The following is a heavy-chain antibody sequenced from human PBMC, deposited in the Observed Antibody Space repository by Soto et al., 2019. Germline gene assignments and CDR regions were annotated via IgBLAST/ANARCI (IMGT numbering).Heavy chain of an antibody. D-gene: IGHD3-22*01. CDR2: IGADNGDT. CDR1: GYIFSKYG. V-gene: IGHV1-18*01. J-gene: IGHJ3*02. CDR3: ARDAPHYYASSLIAFDM. Sequence: QVDLEQSGGEVKKPGASVKVSCKASGYIFSKYGISWVRQAPGQGLQWIGWIGADNGDTNYAQKFQGRVTLTRDASATTAFMELRSLRSDDTAVYYCARDAPHYYASSLIAFDMWGQGTMVIVSS.